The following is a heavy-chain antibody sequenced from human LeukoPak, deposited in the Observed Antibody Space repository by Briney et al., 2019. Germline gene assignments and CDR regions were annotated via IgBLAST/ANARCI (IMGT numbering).Heavy chain of an antibody. CDR3: ARDFLRNGNWFDP. J-gene: IGHJ5*02. Sequence: SETLSLTCTVSGYSISSGYYWGWIRQPPGKGLEWIGSIYHSGSTYYNPSLKSRVTISVDTSKNQFSLKLSSVTAADTAVYYCARDFLRNGNWFDPWGQGTLVTVSS. D-gene: IGHD2-8*01. CDR2: IYHSGST. CDR1: GYSISSGYY. V-gene: IGHV4-38-2*02.